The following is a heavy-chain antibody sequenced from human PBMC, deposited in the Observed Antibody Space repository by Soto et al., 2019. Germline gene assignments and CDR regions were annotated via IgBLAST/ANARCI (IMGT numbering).Heavy chain of an antibody. J-gene: IGHJ6*02. V-gene: IGHV1-69*05. D-gene: IGHD3-10*01. CDR2: IIPLFGTT. Sequence: AVKVSCKASGGTFKNCVISWVRQAPGQGLEWMGGIIPLFGTTDFAQRFQGRLTITTDESTTTAYMELSRLRSEDTATYYCAAELGFGKLSVVWGQGTTVTVSS. CDR1: GGTFKNCV. CDR3: AAELGFGKLSVV.